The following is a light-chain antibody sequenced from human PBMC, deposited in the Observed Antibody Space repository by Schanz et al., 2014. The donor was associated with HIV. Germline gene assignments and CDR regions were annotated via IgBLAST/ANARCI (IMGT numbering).Light chain of an antibody. CDR2: AAS. CDR1: QGLSDY. J-gene: IGKJ4*01. Sequence: DIQMTQSPSSLSAFVGDRVTITCRASQGLSDYLACYQQKQGNLPKLLLYAASTLQSVVPSRFSGSGSGTDFIITISGRQPEDFATDYCQKHNRAPYTFGGGTRVETK. CDR3: QKHNRAPYT. V-gene: IGKV1-27*01.